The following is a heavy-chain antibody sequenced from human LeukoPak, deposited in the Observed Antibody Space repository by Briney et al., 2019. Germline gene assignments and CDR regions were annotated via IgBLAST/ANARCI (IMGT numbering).Heavy chain of an antibody. CDR3: TTDPAMTAFFDY. Sequence: PGGSLRLSCGACGYIYRNSYARGVPQAWGKGLEGVGGMKCKTVGGTTEYAAPVEGRFAISRDNSKNTLYIQMNSLKTEDTAVYYCTTDPAMTAFFDYWGQGTLVTVSS. J-gene: IGHJ4*02. V-gene: IGHV3-15*01. CDR1: GYIYRNSY. D-gene: IGHD2-2*01. CDR2: MKCKTVGGTT.